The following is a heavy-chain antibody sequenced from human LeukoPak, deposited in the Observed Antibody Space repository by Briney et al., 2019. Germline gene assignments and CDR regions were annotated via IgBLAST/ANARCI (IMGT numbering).Heavy chain of an antibody. CDR3: ARDQTGTTGYFDC. Sequence: PGGSLRLSCAASGFTFSSYEMNWVRQARGKGLEWVSYISSSASTIYYADSVKGRFTISRDNAKNSLYLQMNSLRAEDTAVYYCARDQTGTTGYFDCWGQGILVTVSS. CDR2: ISSSASTI. J-gene: IGHJ4*02. D-gene: IGHD1-7*01. CDR1: GFTFSSYE. V-gene: IGHV3-48*03.